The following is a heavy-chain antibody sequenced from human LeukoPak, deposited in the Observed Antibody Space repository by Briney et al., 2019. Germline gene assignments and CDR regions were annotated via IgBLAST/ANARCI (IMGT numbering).Heavy chain of an antibody. V-gene: IGHV4-59*01. Sequence: PSETLYPTCTVSGGSISSYYWSWIRQPPGKGLEWIGYIYYSGSTNYNPSLKSRVTISVDTSKNQFSLKLSSVTAADTAVYYCARVSYGLDRWGQGTLVTVSS. CDR1: GGSISSYY. D-gene: IGHD5-18*01. J-gene: IGHJ5*02. CDR3: ARVSYGLDR. CDR2: IYYSGST.